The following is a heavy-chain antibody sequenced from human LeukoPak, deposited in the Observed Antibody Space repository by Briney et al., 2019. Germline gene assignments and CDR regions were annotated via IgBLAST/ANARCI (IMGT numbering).Heavy chain of an antibody. CDR2: IKSDGST. CDR3: ARAPSEIGGYYPEYFRH. D-gene: IGHD3-22*01. Sequence: AGGPLRLSCAASGFTFSSYWMHWVRQAPGKGLVWVSRIKSDGSTNYADSVKGRFTISRGNAKNTVSLQMNSLRAEDTGVYYCARAPSEIGGYYPEYFRHWGQGTLVTVSS. V-gene: IGHV3-74*01. J-gene: IGHJ1*01. CDR1: GFTFSSYW.